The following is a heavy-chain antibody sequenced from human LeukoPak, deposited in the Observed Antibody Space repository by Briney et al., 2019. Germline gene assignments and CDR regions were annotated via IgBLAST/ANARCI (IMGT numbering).Heavy chain of an antibody. CDR1: GFTFSSYA. CDR3: ARDAVQADTPFYFDI. D-gene: IGHD2-15*01. J-gene: IGHJ4*02. Sequence: GGSLRLSCAASGFTFSSYAMHWVRQAPGKGLEWVAVISYDGSNKYYADSVKGRFTISRDNAENSLYLQMDSLRVEDTAVYYCARDAVQADTPFYFDIWGQGALVTVSS. V-gene: IGHV3-30*04. CDR2: ISYDGSNK.